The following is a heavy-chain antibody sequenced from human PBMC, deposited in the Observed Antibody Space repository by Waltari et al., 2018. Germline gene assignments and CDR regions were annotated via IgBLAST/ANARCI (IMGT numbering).Heavy chain of an antibody. CDR3: ARGQGGDGYNPFDY. CDR1: GATFSSHA. V-gene: IGHV1-69*01. D-gene: IGHD3-16*01. CDR2: IIPIFGTA. Sequence: QVQLVQSGAEVKKPGSSVKASCKASGATFSSHAISWVRQAPGQGLEWMGGIIPIFGTANYAQKFQGRVTITADESTSTAYMELSSLRAEDTAVYYCARGQGGDGYNPFDYWGQGTLVTVSS. J-gene: IGHJ4*02.